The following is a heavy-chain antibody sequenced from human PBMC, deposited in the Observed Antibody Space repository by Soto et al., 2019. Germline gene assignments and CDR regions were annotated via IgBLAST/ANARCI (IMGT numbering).Heavy chain of an antibody. CDR3: AHYVSTSPAGWFDP. CDR2: IYWDDDK. J-gene: IGHJ5*02. CDR1: GLSLSTSGEA. V-gene: IGHV2-5*02. D-gene: IGHD3-10*02. Sequence: QITLKESGPTLLKPTQTLTLTCTFSGLSLSTSGEAVGWIRQPPGKALEWLALIYWDDDKRYNPTLKTRLTITKDTSKNQVVLTLTNIDPVDTATYFCAHYVSTSPAGWFDPWGQGILVTVSS.